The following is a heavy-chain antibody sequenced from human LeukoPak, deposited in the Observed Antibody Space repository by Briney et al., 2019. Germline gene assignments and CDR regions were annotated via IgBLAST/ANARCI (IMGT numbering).Heavy chain of an antibody. D-gene: IGHD1-26*01. V-gene: IGHV4-39*02. CDR3: TKDSGHHRSAC. Sequence: TPSETLSLTCSVSGGSINRSSYYWGWIRHPPGKGLEWIGSVYYDGNTYYNPHPSLKSRSTVSMDTSRNQFSLKLRSVTAADTAVYYCTKDSGHHRSACWGQGTLVTVSS. CDR1: GGSINRSSYY. CDR2: VYYDGNT. J-gene: IGHJ4*02.